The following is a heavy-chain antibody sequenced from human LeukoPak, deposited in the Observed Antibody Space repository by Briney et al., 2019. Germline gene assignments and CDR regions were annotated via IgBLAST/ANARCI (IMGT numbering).Heavy chain of an antibody. CDR2: IYYTGST. CDR3: ARFQGYSYGLDLDY. CDR1: GGSISTYY. D-gene: IGHD5-18*01. J-gene: IGHJ4*02. Sequence: PSETLSLTCTVSGGSISTYYWTWIRQSPDKGLEWIGYIYYTGSTSYNPSLKSRVTISVDTSKNQFSLNLSSVTAADTAVYYCARFQGYSYGLDLDYWGQGTLVTASS. V-gene: IGHV4-59*08.